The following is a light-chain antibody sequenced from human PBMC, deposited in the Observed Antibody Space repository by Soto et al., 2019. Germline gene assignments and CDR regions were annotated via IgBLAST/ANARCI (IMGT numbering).Light chain of an antibody. Sequence: EIVLTQSPGTLSLSPGERATLSCRASQSVSSSYLAWYQQKPGQAPRLLIYGASSRATRIPDRFSGSGSGTDYTLTISRLEPEYFAVYYCQQYGSSPSTLGQGTKLEIK. V-gene: IGKV3-20*01. J-gene: IGKJ2*01. CDR1: QSVSSSY. CDR3: QQYGSSPST. CDR2: GAS.